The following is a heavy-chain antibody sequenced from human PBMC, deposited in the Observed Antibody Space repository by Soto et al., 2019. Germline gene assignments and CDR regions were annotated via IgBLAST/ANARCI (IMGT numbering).Heavy chain of an antibody. V-gene: IGHV4-59*01. J-gene: IGHJ4*02. Sequence: QVQLQESGPGLVKPSETLSLTCTVSGGSISSYYWSWIRQPPGKGLEWIVYIYYSGSTNYNPSLKSRVTIAVDTSKNQFSLMLSSVTAADTAVYYCARRYAGNFDYWGQGTLVTVSS. CDR1: GGSISSYY. D-gene: IGHD2-8*01. CDR2: IYYSGST. CDR3: ARRYAGNFDY.